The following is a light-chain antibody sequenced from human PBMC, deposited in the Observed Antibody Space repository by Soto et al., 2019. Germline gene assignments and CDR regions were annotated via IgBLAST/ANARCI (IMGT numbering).Light chain of an antibody. CDR2: SAS. V-gene: IGKV3-15*01. Sequence: EIEMTQSPATLSVYPGERATLSCRASQSVSSDLAWYHQKPGQAPRLLIYSASTRATGIPARFSGSGSGTEFTLTINSLQSEDFAVYYCQQYNNWPRTFGQGTKVDI. CDR3: QQYNNWPRT. J-gene: IGKJ1*01. CDR1: QSVSSD.